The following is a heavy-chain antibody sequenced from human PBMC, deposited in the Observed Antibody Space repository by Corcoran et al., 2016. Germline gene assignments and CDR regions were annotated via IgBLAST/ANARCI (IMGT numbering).Heavy chain of an antibody. CDR2: IYPGNSDA. J-gene: IGHJ4*02. Sequence: EVQLVQSGAEVKKPGESLRISCKGSGYIFTSYWIGWVRQMPGKGLEWMAIIYPGNSDARYNPSLQGQVTISADKSITTAYLQWNSLKASDTAMYYCAGQTGSTGWSFGYWGQGTLVTVSS. CDR1: GYIFTSYW. CDR3: AGQTGSTGWSFGY. D-gene: IGHD2-15*01. V-gene: IGHV5-51*01.